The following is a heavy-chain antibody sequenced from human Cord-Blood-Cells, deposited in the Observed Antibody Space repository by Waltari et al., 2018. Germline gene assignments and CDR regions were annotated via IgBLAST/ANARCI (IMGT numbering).Heavy chain of an antibody. V-gene: IGHV3-21*01. Sequence: EVQLVESGGGLVKPGGSLRLSCAASGFTFSSYSMNWVRQAPGKGLEWVSSISSSSSYIYYADSVKGRFTISRDNAKNSLYLQMNSLRAEDTAVYYFARVVGYCTNGVCYAFDIWGQGTMVTVSS. J-gene: IGHJ3*02. CDR3: ARVVGYCTNGVCYAFDI. CDR2: ISSSSSYI. CDR1: GFTFSSYS. D-gene: IGHD2-8*01.